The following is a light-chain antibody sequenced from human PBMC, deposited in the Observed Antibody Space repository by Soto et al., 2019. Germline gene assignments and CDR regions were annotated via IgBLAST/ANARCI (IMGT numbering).Light chain of an antibody. CDR3: RSYASTSSYV. CDR2: EVS. V-gene: IGLV2-14*03. CDR1: RSVVGGYNP. J-gene: IGLJ1*01. Sequence: QSVLTQPGAMSETPGQPLTISCTGNRSVVGGYNPVSWYQQHPGKPPKLIIDEVSNRPSGVSDRFSSSKSGNTASLTISGLQAEDEADYYCRSYASTSSYVFATGTKVTVL.